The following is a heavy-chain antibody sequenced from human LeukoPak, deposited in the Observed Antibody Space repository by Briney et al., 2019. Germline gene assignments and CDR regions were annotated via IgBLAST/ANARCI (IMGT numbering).Heavy chain of an antibody. CDR3: ARLDGYNFPGYLDY. V-gene: IGHV3-23*01. J-gene: IGHJ4*02. D-gene: IGHD5-24*01. CDR1: GFTFSSYA. Sequence: GGSLRLSCAASGFTFSSYAMSRVRQAPGKGLEWVSPITGSGSTTYYADSVKGRFTISRDNSKNTLYLQMNGLRAEDTAVYYCARLDGYNFPGYLDYWGQGTLVTVSS. CDR2: ITGSGSTT.